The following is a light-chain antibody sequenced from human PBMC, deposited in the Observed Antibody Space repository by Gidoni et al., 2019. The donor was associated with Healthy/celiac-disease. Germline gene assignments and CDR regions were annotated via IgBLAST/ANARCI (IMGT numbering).Light chain of an antibody. CDR1: SLSSYY. V-gene: IGLV3-19*01. Sequence: SSELTQEPAVSVALGQTVRITCQGDSLSSYYASWYQQKPGQAPVLVIYGKNNRPSGIPDRFSGSSSGNTASLTLTGAQAEDEADYYCNSRDSSGNHLVFGGGTKLTVL. CDR2: GKN. J-gene: IGLJ2*01. CDR3: NSRDSSGNHLV.